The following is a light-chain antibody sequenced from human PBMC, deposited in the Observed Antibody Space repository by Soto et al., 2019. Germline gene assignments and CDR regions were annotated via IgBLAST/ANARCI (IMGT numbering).Light chain of an antibody. Sequence: DIQMTQSPSSLSASVGDRITITCRASQSISRYLNWYQRKAGEAPKLLIYATSNLQSGVPSRFGGSGSGTDLTLTISSLQPEDFATYYCQQSYTTPYTFGQGTKLEIK. CDR2: ATS. V-gene: IGKV1-39*01. CDR1: QSISRY. CDR3: QQSYTTPYT. J-gene: IGKJ2*01.